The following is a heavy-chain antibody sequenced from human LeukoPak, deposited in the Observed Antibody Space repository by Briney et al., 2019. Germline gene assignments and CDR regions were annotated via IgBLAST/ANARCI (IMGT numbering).Heavy chain of an antibody. V-gene: IGHV3-48*01. CDR2: ISSSGRTI. CDR1: GITFSNYS. D-gene: IGHD5-18*01. CDR3: TRGSGYSYGYRPPFYYYMDV. J-gene: IGHJ6*03. Sequence: SGESLRLSCAPSGITFSNYSMNWVRQAPGKGLEWVSYISSSGRTIYYADSVKGRLTISRDNAKNSLYLQMNSLRAEDTAVYYCTRGSGYSYGYRPPFYYYMDVWGKGTTVTVSS.